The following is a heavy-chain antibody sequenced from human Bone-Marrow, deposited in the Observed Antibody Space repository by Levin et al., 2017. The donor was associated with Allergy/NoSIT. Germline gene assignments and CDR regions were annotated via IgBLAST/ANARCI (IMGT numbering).Heavy chain of an antibody. J-gene: IGHJ4*02. CDR1: GFTFSSYG. CDR3: AKDFHSNSYSSSWYGFVDY. D-gene: IGHD6-13*01. CDR2: ISYDGSNK. Sequence: GESLKISCAASGFTFSSYGMHWVRQAPGKGLEWVAVISYDGSNKYYADSVKGRFTISRDNSKNTLYLQMNSLRAEDTAVYYCAKDFHSNSYSSSWYGFVDYWGQGTLVTVSS. V-gene: IGHV3-30*18.